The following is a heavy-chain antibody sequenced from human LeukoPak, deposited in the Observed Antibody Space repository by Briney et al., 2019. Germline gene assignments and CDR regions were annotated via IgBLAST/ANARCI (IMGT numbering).Heavy chain of an antibody. CDR2: INRSSSTI. CDR3: AKVRSQAWGGEVFDI. CDR1: GFVFSSNS. V-gene: IGHV3-48*01. J-gene: IGHJ3*02. Sequence: PGGSLRLSCAASGFVFSSNSMIWVRQAPGKGLEWVSYINRSSSTIYYADSVKGRFTISRDNTKNTLYLQMNSLRAEDTAVYYCAKVRSQAWGGEVFDIWGQGTMVTVSS. D-gene: IGHD3-10*01.